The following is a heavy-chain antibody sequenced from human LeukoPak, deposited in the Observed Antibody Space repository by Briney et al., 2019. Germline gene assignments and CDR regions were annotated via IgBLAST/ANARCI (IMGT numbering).Heavy chain of an antibody. CDR1: GYTFTSYG. V-gene: IGHV1-18*01. J-gene: IGHJ4*02. D-gene: IGHD6-6*01. CDR3: ARSQGYSSSSALGYFDY. CDR2: ISAYNGNT. Sequence: ASVKVSCKASGYTFTSYGISWVRQAPGQGLEWMGWISAYNGNTNYAQKLQGRVTMTTDTSTSTAYMELWSLRSGDTAVYYCARSQGYSSSSALGYFDYWGQGTLVTVSS.